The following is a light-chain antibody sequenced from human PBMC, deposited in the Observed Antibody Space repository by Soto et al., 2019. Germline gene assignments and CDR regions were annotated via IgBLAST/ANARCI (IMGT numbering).Light chain of an antibody. CDR3: QQYGSSLET. CDR2: GAS. CDR1: QSVSSSY. V-gene: IGKV3-20*01. Sequence: EIVLTQSPGTLSLSPGERATLSCRASQSVSSSYLAWYQQKPGQAPRLLIYGASSRATGIPDRFSGSRSGTDFTLTISRLEPEDFAVYYCQQYGSSLETFGQGTKVEIK. J-gene: IGKJ1*01.